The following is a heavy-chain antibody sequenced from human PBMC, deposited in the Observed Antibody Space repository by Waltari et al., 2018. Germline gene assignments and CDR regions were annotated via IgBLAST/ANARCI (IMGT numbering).Heavy chain of an antibody. V-gene: IGHV4-34*01. CDR3: ARGRNYTGHLPDY. J-gene: IGHJ4*02. D-gene: IGHD1-7*01. Sequence: QVLLQQWGAGLLKPSETLSLTCAVYGGSFSGYYWTWIRQPPGKGLEWSGEINQRGSTNYTPSLKSRVTMSVDTSKNQFSRNLSSVTAADTAVYYCARGRNYTGHLPDYWGQGNMVTVSS. CDR2: INQRGST. CDR1: GGSFSGYY.